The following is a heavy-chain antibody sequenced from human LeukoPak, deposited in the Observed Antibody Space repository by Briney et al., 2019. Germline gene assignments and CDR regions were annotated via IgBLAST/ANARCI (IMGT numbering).Heavy chain of an antibody. Sequence: PSETLSLTCTVSGGSISSYYWSWIRQPPGKGLEWIGYIYYSGSTNYNPSLKSRVTISVDTSKNQFSLKLSSVTAADTAVYYCARALGWFGELFSWFDPWGQGTLVTVSS. V-gene: IGHV4-59*01. D-gene: IGHD3-10*01. J-gene: IGHJ5*02. CDR2: IYYSGST. CDR1: GGSISSYY. CDR3: ARALGWFGELFSWFDP.